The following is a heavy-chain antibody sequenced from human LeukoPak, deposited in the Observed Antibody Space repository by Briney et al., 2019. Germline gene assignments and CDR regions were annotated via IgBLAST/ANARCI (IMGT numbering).Heavy chain of an antibody. D-gene: IGHD3-22*01. Sequence: GGSLRLSCAASGFTVNSNYMSWVRQAPGKGLEWVSVIYSGGSTYYADSVKGRFTISRDNSKNTLYLQMNSLRAEDTAVYYCASRNYYDSSGYHDAFDIWGQGTMVTVSS. CDR1: GFTVNSNY. V-gene: IGHV3-53*01. CDR2: IYSGGST. CDR3: ASRNYYDSSGYHDAFDI. J-gene: IGHJ3*02.